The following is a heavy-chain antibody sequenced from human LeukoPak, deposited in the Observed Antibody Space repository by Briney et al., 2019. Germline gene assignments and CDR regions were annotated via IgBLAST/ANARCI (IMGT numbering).Heavy chain of an antibody. V-gene: IGHV3-11*04. Sequence: GGSLRLSCAASGFTSSDYYMAWMRQPPGKGPEWASYIGDGGSTIFYADSVKGRFTISRGGPKNSLYLQMNSLRAEDTALYYCARGYSSDYWGQGTLVTVSS. CDR2: IGDGGSTI. CDR1: GFTSSDYY. D-gene: IGHD6-13*01. J-gene: IGHJ4*02. CDR3: ARGYSSDY.